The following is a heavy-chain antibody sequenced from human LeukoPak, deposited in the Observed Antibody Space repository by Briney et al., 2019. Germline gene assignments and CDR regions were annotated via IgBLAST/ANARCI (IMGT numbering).Heavy chain of an antibody. CDR1: GGSISSGGYY. CDR3: ARATMNPSDFSY. V-gene: IGHV4-31*03. D-gene: IGHD3-22*01. J-gene: IGHJ4*02. CDR2: IYYSGST. Sequence: SETLSLTCTVSGGSISSGGYYWSWIRQHPGKGLEWIGYIYYSGSTYYNPSLKSRVTISVDTSKNQFSLKLSSVTAADTAVYYCARATMNPSDFSYWGQGTLVTVSS.